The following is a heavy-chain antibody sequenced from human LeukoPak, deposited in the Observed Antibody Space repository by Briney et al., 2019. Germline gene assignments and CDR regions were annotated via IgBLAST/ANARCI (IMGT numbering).Heavy chain of an antibody. Sequence: ASVKVSCKASGYTLIGYYMHWVRQAPGQGLEWMGWINPNSGGTNYAQKFQGRVTMTRDTSISTAYMELSRLRSDDTAVYYCAREGDNVDTAMVSWFDPWGQGTLVTVSS. D-gene: IGHD5-18*01. CDR1: GYTLIGYY. CDR3: AREGDNVDTAMVSWFDP. J-gene: IGHJ5*02. V-gene: IGHV1-2*02. CDR2: INPNSGGT.